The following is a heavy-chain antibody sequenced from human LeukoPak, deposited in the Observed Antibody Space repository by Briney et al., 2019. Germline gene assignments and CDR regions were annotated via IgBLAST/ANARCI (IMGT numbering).Heavy chain of an antibody. CDR3: ARAGPYCSSTSCPSDYYYYYMDV. Sequence: SETLSLTCTVSGGSISSYYWSWIRQPPGKGLEWIGYIYYSGSTNYNPSPKSRVTISVDTSKNQFSLKLSSVTAADTAVYYCARAGPYCSSTSCPSDYYYYYMDVWGKGTTVTVSS. CDR1: GGSISSYY. V-gene: IGHV4-59*01. CDR2: IYYSGST. J-gene: IGHJ6*03. D-gene: IGHD2-2*01.